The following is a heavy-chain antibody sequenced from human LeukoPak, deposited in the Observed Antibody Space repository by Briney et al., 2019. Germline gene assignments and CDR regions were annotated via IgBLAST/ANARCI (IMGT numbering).Heavy chain of an antibody. D-gene: IGHD5-12*01. Sequence: HGESLKISCKGSEYSFTSYWLGWVRQMPGKGLEWMGIIYPGDSDTRYSPSFQGQVTISADKTISTAYLQWSSLRASDTAMYYCARTDSAYEYLDYWGQGTLVTVSS. V-gene: IGHV5-51*01. CDR3: ARTDSAYEYLDY. CDR2: IYPGDSDT. J-gene: IGHJ4*02. CDR1: EYSFTSYW.